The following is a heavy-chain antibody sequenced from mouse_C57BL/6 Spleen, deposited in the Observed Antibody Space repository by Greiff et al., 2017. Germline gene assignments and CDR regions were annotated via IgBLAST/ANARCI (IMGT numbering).Heavy chain of an antibody. V-gene: IGHV1-81*01. J-gene: IGHJ2*01. CDR3: ARPYDGYYYFDY. D-gene: IGHD2-3*01. CDR1: GYTFTSYG. Sequence: QVQLQQSGAELARPGASVKLSCKASGYTFTSYGISWVKQRTGQGLEWIGEIYPRSGNTYYNEKFKGKATLTADKSSSTAYMELRSLTSEDSAVYFCARPYDGYYYFDYWGQGTTLTVSS. CDR2: IYPRSGNT.